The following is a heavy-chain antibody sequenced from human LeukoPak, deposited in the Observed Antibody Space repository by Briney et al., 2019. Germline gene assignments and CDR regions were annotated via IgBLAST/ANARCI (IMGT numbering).Heavy chain of an antibody. CDR1: GYTFTSYY. CDR3: ARDYFETSGSVYHFYGLDV. J-gene: IGHJ6*02. Sequence: ASVKVSCKASGYTFTSYYMHWVRQAPGQGLEWMGIINPSGGSTSYAQKFQGRVTMTRGTSTSTVYMELSSLRSEDTAVYYCARDYFETSGSVYHFYGLDVWGLGTTVTVSS. V-gene: IGHV1-46*01. D-gene: IGHD3-22*01. CDR2: INPSGGST.